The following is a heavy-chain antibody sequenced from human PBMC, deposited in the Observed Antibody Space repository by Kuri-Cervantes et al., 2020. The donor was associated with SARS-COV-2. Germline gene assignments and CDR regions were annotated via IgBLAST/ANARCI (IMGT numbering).Heavy chain of an antibody. CDR1: GGSISSSNW. Sequence: SCAVSGGSISSSNWWSWVRQPPGKGLEWIGEIYHSGSTNYNPSLRSRVTISVDKSKNQFSLKLSSVTAADTAVYYCARDGDLLWFGDWGQGTLVTVSS. J-gene: IGHJ4*02. V-gene: IGHV4-4*02. D-gene: IGHD3-10*01. CDR2: IYHSGST. CDR3: ARDGDLLWFGD.